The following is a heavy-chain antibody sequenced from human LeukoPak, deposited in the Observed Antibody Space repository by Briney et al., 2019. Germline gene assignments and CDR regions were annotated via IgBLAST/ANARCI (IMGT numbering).Heavy chain of an antibody. Sequence: QPGGSLRLSWAASGFTFNSHAMAWVRQAPGKGLEWVSAIGGCGGSTYYADSVKGRFTISRDNSKNTVYLQMNSLRAEDTAVYYCARDPGVVAFHYFDLWGQGTLVTVSS. J-gene: IGHJ4*02. CDR2: IGGCGGST. CDR1: GFTFNSHA. CDR3: ARDPGVVAFHYFDL. V-gene: IGHV3-23*01. D-gene: IGHD3-3*01.